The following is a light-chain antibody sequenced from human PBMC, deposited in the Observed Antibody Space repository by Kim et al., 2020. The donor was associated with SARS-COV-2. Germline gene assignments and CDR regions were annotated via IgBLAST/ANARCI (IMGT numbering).Light chain of an antibody. CDR1: NIGSKS. CDR3: QVWDSSSDVV. Sequence: SYELTQQPSVSVAPGKTARITCGGNNIGSKSVHWYQQKPGQAPVLVIYYDSDRPSGIPERFSGSNSGNTATLTISRVEAGDEADYYCQVWDSSSDVVFGGGTQLTVL. J-gene: IGLJ2*01. V-gene: IGLV3-21*04. CDR2: YDS.